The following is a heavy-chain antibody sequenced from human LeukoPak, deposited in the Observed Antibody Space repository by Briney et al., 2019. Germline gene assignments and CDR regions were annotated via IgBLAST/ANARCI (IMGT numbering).Heavy chain of an antibody. CDR2: FYTSGST. V-gene: IGHV4-61*02. D-gene: IGHD3-10*01. J-gene: IGHJ2*01. CDR1: GGSISSGSYY. Sequence: SETLSLTCTVSGGSISSGSYYWSWIRQPAGKGLEWIGRFYTSGSTNYNPSLKSRVTISVDTSKNQFSLKLTSVTAADTAVYYCARLRGAGSWYFDLWGRGTLVTVSS. CDR3: ARLRGAGSWYFDL.